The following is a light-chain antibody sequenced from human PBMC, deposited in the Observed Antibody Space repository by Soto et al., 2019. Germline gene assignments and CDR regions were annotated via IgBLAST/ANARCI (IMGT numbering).Light chain of an antibody. V-gene: IGKV3-20*01. CDR3: QQYGTSLLT. Sequence: EIVLTQSPGTLSLSPGERATLSCRASQSVSNNYLAWYQQRPGQAPRLLIYGASSRATGIPDRFSGSGSGTDFTLIISRLEPEDFAVYYCQQYGTSLLTFGQGTKVDIK. CDR2: GAS. J-gene: IGKJ1*01. CDR1: QSVSNNY.